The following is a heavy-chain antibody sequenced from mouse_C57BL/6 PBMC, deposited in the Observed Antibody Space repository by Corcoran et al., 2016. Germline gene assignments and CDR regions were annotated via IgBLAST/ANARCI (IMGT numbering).Heavy chain of an antibody. CDR3: ARCYYGSYDGYSSCAY. D-gene: IGHD2-3*01. V-gene: IGHV1-26*01. Sequence: EVQLQQSGPELVKPGPSVKISCKASGYTFTDYSMNWVKQSRGKSLEWIGDINPNNGGTSYNQKFKGKATLTVDKSSSTAYMELRSLTSEDSAVYYCARCYYGSYDGYSSCAYWGQGTLVTVSA. CDR2: INPNNGGT. CDR1: GYTFTDYS. J-gene: IGHJ3*01.